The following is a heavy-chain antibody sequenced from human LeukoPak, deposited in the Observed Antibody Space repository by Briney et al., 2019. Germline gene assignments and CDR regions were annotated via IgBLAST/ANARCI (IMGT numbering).Heavy chain of an antibody. J-gene: IGHJ4*02. Sequence: PSETLSLTCAVYGGSFSGYYWSWIRQPPGKRLEWIGEINHSGSTNYNLSLKSRVTISVDTSKNQFSLKLSSVTAADTAVYYCARGKRYSSGWPFDYWGQGTLVTVSS. CDR2: INHSGST. CDR3: ARGKRYSSGWPFDY. V-gene: IGHV4-34*01. D-gene: IGHD6-19*01. CDR1: GGSFSGYY.